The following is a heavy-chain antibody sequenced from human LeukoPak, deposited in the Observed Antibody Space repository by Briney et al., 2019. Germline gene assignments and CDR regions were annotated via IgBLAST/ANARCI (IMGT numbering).Heavy chain of an antibody. J-gene: IGHJ4*02. Sequence: PGGSLRLSCAASGFTFSSYAMSWVRQVPGKGLEWVSAISGSGGSTYYADSVKGRFTISRDNSKNTLYLQMNSLRAEDTAVYYCAKSTSMITFGGVIVDYWGQGTLVTVSS. D-gene: IGHD3-16*02. V-gene: IGHV3-23*01. CDR2: ISGSGGST. CDR3: AKSTSMITFGGVIVDY. CDR1: GFTFSSYA.